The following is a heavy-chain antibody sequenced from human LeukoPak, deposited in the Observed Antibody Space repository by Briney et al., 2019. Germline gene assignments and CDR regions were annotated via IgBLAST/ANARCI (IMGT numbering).Heavy chain of an antibody. CDR1: GYSFTSYW. D-gene: IGHD3-22*01. CDR2: IYPGDSDT. CDR3: ARRLIDYDSSGYYFDY. Sequence: GESLKISCKGSGYSFTSYWIGRVRQMPGKGLDWMGIIYPGDSDTRYSPSFQGQVTISADKSISTAYLQWSSLKASDTAMYYCARRLIDYDSSGYYFDYWGQGTLVTVSS. J-gene: IGHJ4*02. V-gene: IGHV5-51*01.